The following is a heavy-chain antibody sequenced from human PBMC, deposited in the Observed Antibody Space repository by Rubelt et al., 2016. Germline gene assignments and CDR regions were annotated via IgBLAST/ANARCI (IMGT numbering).Heavy chain of an antibody. CDR1: GFTFSSYG. CDR3: AKDLFPYSYGYLGSDP. CDR2: ISYDGSNK. Sequence: QVQLVESGGGVVQPGRSLRLSCAASGFTFSSYGMHWVRQAPGKGLEWVAVISYDGSNKYYADSVKGRFTISRDNSKNTLYLQMNSLRAEDTAVYYCAKDLFPYSYGYLGSDPWGQGTLVTVSS. V-gene: IGHV3-30*18. D-gene: IGHD5-18*01. J-gene: IGHJ5*02.